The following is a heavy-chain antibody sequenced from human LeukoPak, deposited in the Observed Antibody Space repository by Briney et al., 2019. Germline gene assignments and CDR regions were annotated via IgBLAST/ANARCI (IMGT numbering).Heavy chain of an antibody. J-gene: IGHJ1*01. V-gene: IGHV3-21*06. D-gene: IGHD3-10*01. Sequence: GGSLRLSCEVSGFTFTIHAMNWVRQAPGKGLEWVSGIRGGGDYTYYADSVKGRFIISRDNAKNSVYLEMNRLRDEDTALYYCATNLRGSGEYFQQWGQGTLVTVSS. CDR1: GFTFTIHA. CDR3: ATNLRGSGEYFQQ. CDR2: IRGGGDYT.